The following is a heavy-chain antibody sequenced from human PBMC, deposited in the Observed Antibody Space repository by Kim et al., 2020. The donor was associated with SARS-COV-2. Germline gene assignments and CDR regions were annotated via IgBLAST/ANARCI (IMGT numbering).Heavy chain of an antibody. CDR3: VRDVSDNWTFDY. CDR2: ITPSGDST. V-gene: IGHV1-46*01. J-gene: IGHJ4*02. CDR1: GYTFTSNH. Sequence: ASVKVSCKASGYTFTSNHMHWVRQAPGQGLEWMGIITPSGDSTSYSQRFQGRLTMTTDTSTSTVYMELSSLRSEDTAVYFCVRDVSDNWTFDYWGQGTLVTVSS. D-gene: IGHD1-20*01.